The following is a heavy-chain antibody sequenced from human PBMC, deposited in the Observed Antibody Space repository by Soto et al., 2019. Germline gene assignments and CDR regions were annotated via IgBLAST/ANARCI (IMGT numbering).Heavy chain of an antibody. CDR3: AKDQDYSNPGKYYYGMDV. V-gene: IGHV3-30*18. CDR2: ISYDGSNK. CDR1: GFTFSSYG. D-gene: IGHD4-4*01. J-gene: IGHJ6*02. Sequence: PGGSLRLSCAASGFTFSSYGMHWVRQAPGKGLEWVAVISYDGSNKYYADSVKGRFTISRDNSKNTLYLQMNSLRAEDTAVYYCAKDQDYSNPGKYYYGMDVWGQGTTVTVSS.